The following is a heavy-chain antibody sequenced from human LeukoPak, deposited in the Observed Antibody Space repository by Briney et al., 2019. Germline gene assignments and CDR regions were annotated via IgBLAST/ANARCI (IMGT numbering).Heavy chain of an antibody. D-gene: IGHD2-15*01. CDR2: ISSSGSTI. Sequence: GGSLRLSCAASGFTFSDYYMSWIRQAPGKGLEWVSYISSSGSTIYYADSVKGRFTISRDNSKNTLYLQMNSLRAEDTAVYYCARGYCSGGSCHPKLYYFDYWGQGTLVTVSS. CDR3: ARGYCSGGSCHPKLYYFDY. V-gene: IGHV3-11*04. CDR1: GFTFSDYY. J-gene: IGHJ4*02.